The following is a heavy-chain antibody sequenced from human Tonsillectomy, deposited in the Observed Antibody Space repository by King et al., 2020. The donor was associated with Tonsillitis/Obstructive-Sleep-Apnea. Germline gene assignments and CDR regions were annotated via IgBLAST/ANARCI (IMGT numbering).Heavy chain of an antibody. CDR1: GGSISSRSYY. Sequence: QLQESGPGLVKPSEPLSLTCTFSGGSISSRSYYWGWIRQPPGKGLEWIGSSYYSGSTYYNPSLKSRVTISVDTSKNQFPLKLSSVTAADTAVYYCAGSQWELLRRFDYWGQGTPVTVSS. CDR2: SYYSGST. CDR3: AGSQWELLRRFDY. J-gene: IGHJ4*02. V-gene: IGHV4-39*01. D-gene: IGHD1-26*01.